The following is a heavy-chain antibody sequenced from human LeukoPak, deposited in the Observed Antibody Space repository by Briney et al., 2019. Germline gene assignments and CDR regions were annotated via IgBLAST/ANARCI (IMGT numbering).Heavy chain of an antibody. V-gene: IGHV4-39*01. J-gene: IGHJ4*02. D-gene: IGHD2-15*01. CDR2: IYHSGST. CDR1: GGSIYSRSYY. Sequence: PSETLSLTCTVSGGSIYSRSYYWDWIRQAPGKGLEWIGTIYHSGSTENNPSLKSRVAIFVDTSKNQFSLILHSVAAADTAVYYCAKRSEFDNTHYHYFDYWGQGALVTVSS. CDR3: AKRSEFDNTHYHYFDY.